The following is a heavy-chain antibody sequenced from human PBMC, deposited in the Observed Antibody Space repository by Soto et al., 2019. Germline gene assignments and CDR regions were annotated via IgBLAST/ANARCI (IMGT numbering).Heavy chain of an antibody. CDR1: GGSISSGDYY. V-gene: IGHV4-30-4*01. CDR3: ARANEGIAAAGTDWFDP. D-gene: IGHD6-13*01. J-gene: IGHJ5*02. CDR2: IYYSGST. Sequence: SETLSLTCTVSGGSISSGDYYWSWIRQPPGKGLEWIGYIYYSGSTYYNPSLKCRVTISVDTSKNQFSLKLSSVTAADTAVYYCARANEGIAAAGTDWFDPWGQGTLVTVSS.